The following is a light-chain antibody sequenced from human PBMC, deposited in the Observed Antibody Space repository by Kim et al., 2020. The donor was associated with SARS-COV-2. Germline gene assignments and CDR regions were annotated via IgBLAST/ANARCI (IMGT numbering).Light chain of an antibody. Sequence: PGKTARTTCGGNNVGDKRVNWSQQSRGQAPVVVTYSNNERPSGIPARFSGSNAGNTDTLTIRRVEAGDEAVYYCQVWDSSSEHWVFGGGTQLTFL. CDR2: SNN. CDR1: NVGDKR. J-gene: IGLJ3*02. CDR3: QVWDSSSEHWV. V-gene: IGLV3-21*01.